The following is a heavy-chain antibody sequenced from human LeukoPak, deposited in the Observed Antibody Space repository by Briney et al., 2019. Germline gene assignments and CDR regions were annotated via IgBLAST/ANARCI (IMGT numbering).Heavy chain of an antibody. V-gene: IGHV3-74*01. CDR1: GFTFGDYA. J-gene: IGHJ4*02. Sequence: GGSLRLSCTASGFTFGDYAMSWVRQAPGKGLVWVSRVSIDGRTTSYADSVRGRFTISRDNAKNTLYLQMDSLRAEDTGVYYCIRSASGNYGLFDFWGQGTLVTVSS. D-gene: IGHD1-26*01. CDR3: IRSASGNYGLFDF. CDR2: VSIDGRTT.